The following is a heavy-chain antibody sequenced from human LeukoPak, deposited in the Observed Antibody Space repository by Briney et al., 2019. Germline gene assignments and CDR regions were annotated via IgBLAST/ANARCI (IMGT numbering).Heavy chain of an antibody. CDR1: GFTVSSNY. CDR3: ARQTSELGTGFDY. CDR2: IYSGGST. Sequence: PGGSLRLSCAASGFTVSSNYMSWVRQAPGKGLEWVSVIYSGGSTYYADSVKGRFTISRDNSKNTLYLQMNSLRAEDTAVYYCARQTSELGTGFDYWGQGTLVTVSS. J-gene: IGHJ4*02. V-gene: IGHV3-53*01. D-gene: IGHD6-13*01.